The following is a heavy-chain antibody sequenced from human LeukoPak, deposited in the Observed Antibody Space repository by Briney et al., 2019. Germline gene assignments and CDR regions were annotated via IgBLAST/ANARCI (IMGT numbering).Heavy chain of an antibody. CDR1: GFTFSTGA. Sequence: GGSLTLSCAASGFTFSTGAMSWVRQAPGKGLEWVSAIRGGGSSTYYADSVEGRFTISRDNSKSGLYLQMNSLRAEDTAVYYCAKGRDFTWLRELPIFAYWGQAALVTVSS. V-gene: IGHV3-23*01. J-gene: IGHJ4*02. CDR3: AKGRDFTWLRELPIFAY. D-gene: IGHD3-10*01. CDR2: IRGGGSST.